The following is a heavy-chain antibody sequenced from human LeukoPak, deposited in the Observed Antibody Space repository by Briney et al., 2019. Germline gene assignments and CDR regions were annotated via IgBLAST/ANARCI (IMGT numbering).Heavy chain of an antibody. CDR2: ISGDGTRT. V-gene: IGHV3-23*01. J-gene: IGHJ4*02. Sequence: GGSLRLSCAASGFSFSSYAMTWARQAPVKGLEWVSAISGDGTRTYYADSVKGRFTISRDNSKNTLYLEMSSLRVEDAAIYYCAKWPEGAMDYFDYWGQGTLVTVSS. CDR3: AKWPEGAMDYFDY. D-gene: IGHD3-16*01. CDR1: GFSFSSYA.